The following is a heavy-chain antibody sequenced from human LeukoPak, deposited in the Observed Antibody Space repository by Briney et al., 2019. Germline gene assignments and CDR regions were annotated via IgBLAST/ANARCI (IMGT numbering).Heavy chain of an antibody. CDR2: ISAYNGNT. CDR1: GYTFTSYG. J-gene: IGHJ6*02. Sequence: ASVKVSCKASGYTFTSYGISWVRQAPGQGLEWMGWISAYNGNTNYAQKLQGRVTMTTDTSTSTAYMELRSLRSDDTAVYYCARATLYGDIYYYYCMDVWGQGTTVTVSS. CDR3: ARATLYGDIYYYYCMDV. V-gene: IGHV1-18*01. D-gene: IGHD4-17*01.